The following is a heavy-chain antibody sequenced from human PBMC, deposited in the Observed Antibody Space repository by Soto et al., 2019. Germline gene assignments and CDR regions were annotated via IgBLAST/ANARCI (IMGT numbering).Heavy chain of an antibody. CDR2: IYYSGST. CDR3: ARDCGPTSYNWFDP. CDR1: GGSISSGGYY. V-gene: IGHV4-31*03. D-gene: IGHD6-6*01. J-gene: IGHJ5*02. Sequence: QVQLQESGPGLVKPSQTLSLTCTVSGGSISSGGYYWSWIRQHPGKGLEWIGYIYYSGSTYYNPSLKSRVTISVDTSKTQFSLKLSSVTAAETAVYYCARDCGPTSYNWFDPWGQGTLVNVSS.